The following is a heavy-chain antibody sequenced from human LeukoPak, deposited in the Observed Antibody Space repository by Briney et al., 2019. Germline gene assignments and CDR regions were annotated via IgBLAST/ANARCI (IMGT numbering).Heavy chain of an antibody. J-gene: IGHJ4*02. D-gene: IGHD6-19*01. Sequence: PSETLSLTCTVSGGSISSYYCSWIRQPPGKGLEWIGYIYYSGSTNYNPSLKSRVTISVDTSKNQFSLKLSSVTAADTAVYYCASSGWYPYWGQGTLVTVSS. CDR3: ASSGWYPY. V-gene: IGHV4-59*01. CDR1: GGSISSYY. CDR2: IYYSGST.